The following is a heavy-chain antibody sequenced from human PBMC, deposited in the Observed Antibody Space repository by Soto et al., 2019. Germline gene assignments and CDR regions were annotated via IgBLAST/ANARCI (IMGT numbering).Heavy chain of an antibody. V-gene: IGHV1-69*01. D-gene: IGHD6-13*01. CDR3: ARGGTSGWLKGAYDV. Sequence: QVQLVQSGAEVKKPGSSVKVSCKASEGTLNKHAITWVRRAPGQGLEWLGGIIPMFGIPNYPQKFQGRVTITADDSTNTSHMELHSLTSDDTAVYYCARGGTSGWLKGAYDVWGQGTMVTVSS. CDR1: EGTLNKHA. CDR2: IIPMFGIP. J-gene: IGHJ3*01.